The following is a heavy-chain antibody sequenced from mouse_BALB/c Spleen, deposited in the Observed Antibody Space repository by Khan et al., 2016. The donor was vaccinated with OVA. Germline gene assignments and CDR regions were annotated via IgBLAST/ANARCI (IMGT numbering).Heavy chain of an antibody. J-gene: IGHJ3*01. CDR2: VSTGGHYT. CDR1: GFTFSTYG. Sequence: EVELVESGGDVVKPGGSLKLSCAASGFTFSTYGVSWVRQTPDKRLEWVATVSTGGHYTYYPATVKGRFTISRDNAKNTLYLQMSSLKSEDTAMFYCARLAYYYGSEGFKYWGQGTMVTVSA. D-gene: IGHD1-1*01. CDR3: ARLAYYYGSEGFKY. V-gene: IGHV5-6*01.